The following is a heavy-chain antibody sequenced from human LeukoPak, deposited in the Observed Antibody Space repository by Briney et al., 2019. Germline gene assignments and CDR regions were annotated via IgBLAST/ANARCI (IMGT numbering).Heavy chain of an antibody. CDR1: GFTLSSNY. CDR3: AGGLAVAGTFDY. D-gene: IGHD6-19*01. J-gene: IGHJ4*02. V-gene: IGHV3-66*01. Sequence: GGSLRLSCAAPGFTLSSNYMSWVRQAPGKGLEWVSVIYSGGSTYYADSVKGRFTISRDNSKNTLYLQMNSLRAEDTAVYYCAGGLAVAGTFDYWGQGTLVTVSS. CDR2: IYSGGST.